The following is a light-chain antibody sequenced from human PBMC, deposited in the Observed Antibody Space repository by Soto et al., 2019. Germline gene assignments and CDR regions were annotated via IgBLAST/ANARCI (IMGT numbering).Light chain of an antibody. CDR3: NQHGTT. CDR1: QSLSNSE. CDR2: GAS. Sequence: EILLTQSPGTLSLSPAERATLSCRASQSLSNSELAWYQQKPGQAPRLLIYGASSRATGIPERFSCRGAGTDFTLTMNRLEPEDSEVYYCNQHGTTFGQGTKV. J-gene: IGKJ1*01. V-gene: IGKV3-20*01.